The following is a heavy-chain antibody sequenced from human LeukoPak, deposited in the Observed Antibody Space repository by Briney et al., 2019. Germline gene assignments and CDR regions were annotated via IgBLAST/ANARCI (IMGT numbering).Heavy chain of an antibody. CDR1: GFTFSRHW. Sequence: PGGSLRLSCAASGFTFSRHWMSWVRQAPGKGLEGVGNIREDGNEKYYVDSVRGRFTISRDNARTSVYLETSSLRAEDTAVYYCARILSRSSYDTMDVWGQGTTVTVSS. CDR3: ARILSRSSYDTMDV. J-gene: IGHJ6*02. CDR2: IREDGNEK. V-gene: IGHV3-7*01. D-gene: IGHD3-10*01.